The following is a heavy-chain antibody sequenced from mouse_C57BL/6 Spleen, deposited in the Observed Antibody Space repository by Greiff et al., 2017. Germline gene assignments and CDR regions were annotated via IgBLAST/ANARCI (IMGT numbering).Heavy chain of an antibody. D-gene: IGHD1-1*01. Sequence: DVHLVESEGGLVQPGSSMKLSCTASGFTFSDYYMAWVRQVPEKGLEWVANINYDGSSTSYLDSLKSRFIISRDNAKNILYLQMSSLKSEDTATYYCARDADGSSSYWYFDVWGTGTTVTVSS. CDR2: INYDGSST. J-gene: IGHJ1*03. CDR1: GFTFSDYY. CDR3: ARDADGSSSYWYFDV. V-gene: IGHV5-16*01.